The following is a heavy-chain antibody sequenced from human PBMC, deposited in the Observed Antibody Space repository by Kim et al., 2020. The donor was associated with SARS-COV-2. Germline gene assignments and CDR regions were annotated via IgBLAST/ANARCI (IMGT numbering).Heavy chain of an antibody. D-gene: IGHD3-10*01. V-gene: IGHV1-3*01. Sequence: ASVKVSCKASGYTFTSYPINWVRQAPGQRLEWMGWINGGNGNTVYSEKLQGRVSITRDTSASTVYMELSSLRYEDTAVYYCARGGGRYDYGSGSALDPWGQGTLVTVSS. CDR1: GYTFTSYP. CDR3: ARGGGRYDYGSGSALDP. J-gene: IGHJ5*02. CDR2: INGGNGNT.